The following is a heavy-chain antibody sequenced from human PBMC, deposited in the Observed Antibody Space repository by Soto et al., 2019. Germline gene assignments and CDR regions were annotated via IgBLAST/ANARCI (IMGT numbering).Heavy chain of an antibody. CDR1: GFTFSSYD. CDR3: ARSSYIAEAGTFDY. J-gene: IGHJ4*02. V-gene: IGHV3-13*01. CDR2: IGTAGDT. D-gene: IGHD6-13*01. Sequence: EVQLVESGGGLVQPGGSLRLSCAASGFTFSSYDMHWVRQATGKGLEWVSAIGTAGDTYYPGSVKGRFTISRENAKNSLYLQMNSLRAGDTAVYYCARSSYIAEAGTFDYWGQGTLVTVSS.